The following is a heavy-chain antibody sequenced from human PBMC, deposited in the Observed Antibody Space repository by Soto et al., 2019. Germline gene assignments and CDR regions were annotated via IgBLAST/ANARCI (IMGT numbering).Heavy chain of an antibody. CDR1: GYTFTDYY. CDR2: INPKSGDT. V-gene: IGHV1-2*02. J-gene: IGHJ6*02. Sequence: ASVKVSCKPSGYTFTDYYMHWVRQAPGQGLEWMGWINPKSGDTNYAQKFQGRVTMTRGMSISTAYLDLSSLRSDDTAMYHCARASGSYPYYGMDVWGQGTTVTVSS. CDR3: ARASGSYPYYGMDV. D-gene: IGHD1-26*01.